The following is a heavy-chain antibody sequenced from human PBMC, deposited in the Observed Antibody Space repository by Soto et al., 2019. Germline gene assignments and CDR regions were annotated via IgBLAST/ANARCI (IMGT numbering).Heavy chain of an antibody. J-gene: IGHJ6*02. D-gene: IGHD3-3*01. Sequence: GGSLRLSCAASGCTFSSDGMHWVRQAPGKGLEWVAVISYDGSNKYYADSVKGRFTISRDNSKNTLYLQMNSLRAEDTAVYYCAKDVLRFLEWLAFYGMDVWGQGTTVTVSS. CDR3: AKDVLRFLEWLAFYGMDV. V-gene: IGHV3-30*18. CDR1: GCTFSSDG. CDR2: ISYDGSNK.